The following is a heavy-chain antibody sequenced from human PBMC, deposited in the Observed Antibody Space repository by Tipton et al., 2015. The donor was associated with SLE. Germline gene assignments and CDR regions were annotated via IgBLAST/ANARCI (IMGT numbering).Heavy chain of an antibody. CDR3: ARLQYSSGPFDY. D-gene: IGHD6-19*01. J-gene: IGHJ4*02. Sequence: TLSLTCIVTGASLSSSSSYWGWIRQSPGKGLDWIAFISNSGSTYYNPSLKSRVTISVDTSKDQFSLKLSSVTAADTAVYYCARLQYSSGPFDYWGQGTLVTVSS. CDR2: ISNSGST. CDR1: GASLSSSSSY. V-gene: IGHV4-39*01.